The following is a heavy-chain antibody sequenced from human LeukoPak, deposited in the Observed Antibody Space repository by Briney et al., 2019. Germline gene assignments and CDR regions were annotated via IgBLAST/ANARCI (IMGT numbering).Heavy chain of an antibody. D-gene: IGHD3-9*01. CDR2: IYSGGST. CDR3: ARTTGILTGPDY. J-gene: IGHJ4*02. V-gene: IGHV3-66*01. Sequence: GGSLRLSCAASGFTVSSNYMSWVRQAPGKGLEWVSVIYSGGSTYYADSVKGRFTISRDNTKNSLYLQMNSLRAEDTAVYYCARTTGILTGPDYWGQGTLVTVSS. CDR1: GFTVSSNY.